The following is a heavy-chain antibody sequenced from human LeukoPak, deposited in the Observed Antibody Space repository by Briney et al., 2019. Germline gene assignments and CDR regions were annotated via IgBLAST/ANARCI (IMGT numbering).Heavy chain of an antibody. V-gene: IGHV1-69*05. J-gene: IGHJ6*03. Sequence: SVKVSCKASGGTFSSYGITWVRQAPGHGLEWMGGIIPIFGTANYAQKFQGRVTITTDESTSTAYMELSSLRSEDTAVYYCARVYDYYYYYYMDVWGKGTTVTVSS. CDR2: IIPIFGTA. CDR1: GGTFSSYG. CDR3: ARVYDYYYYYYMDV.